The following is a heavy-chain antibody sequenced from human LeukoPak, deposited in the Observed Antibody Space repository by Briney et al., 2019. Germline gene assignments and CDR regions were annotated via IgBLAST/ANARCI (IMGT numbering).Heavy chain of an antibody. CDR3: AREGLGVGGDCCSGSFDY. CDR2: IHYSENT. D-gene: IGHD2-21*02. CDR1: GGSISSYS. Sequence: KSSETLSLTCTVSGGSISSYSWSWIRQPPGKGLEWIAYIHYSENTNYNPSLKSRVTISLDTSKNQFSLKLSSVTAADTAVYYCAREGLGVGGDCCSGSFDYWGQGTLVTVSS. J-gene: IGHJ4*02. V-gene: IGHV4-59*12.